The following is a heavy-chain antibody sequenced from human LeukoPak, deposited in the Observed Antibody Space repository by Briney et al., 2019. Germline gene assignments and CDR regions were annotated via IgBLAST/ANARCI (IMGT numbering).Heavy chain of an antibody. CDR1: GYTFTGYY. D-gene: IGHD3-10*01. V-gene: IGHV1-46*01. CDR2: IAPSSGTT. CDR3: ARTSGSSAVPFDY. Sequence: ASVKVSCKASGYTFTGYYIHWVRQAPGQGLEWMGLIAPSSGTTNYAQKFQGRVTMTRDASTSTLYMELRSLTSEDTAVYYCARTSGSSAVPFDYWGQGTLVTVSS. J-gene: IGHJ4*02.